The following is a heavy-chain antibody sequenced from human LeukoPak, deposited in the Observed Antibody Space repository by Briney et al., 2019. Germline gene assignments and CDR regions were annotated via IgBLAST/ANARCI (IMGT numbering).Heavy chain of an antibody. D-gene: IGHD3-10*01. Sequence: GGSLRLSCAASGFTFRSYRMHWVRQAPGKGLVWVSRIKSDGSSTSYADSVKGRFTISRDNAKNTLYVQMNSLRADDTAVYYCARETSSGSPDYWGQGTLVTVSS. V-gene: IGHV3-74*01. CDR2: IKSDGSST. CDR1: GFTFRSYR. CDR3: ARETSSGSPDY. J-gene: IGHJ4*02.